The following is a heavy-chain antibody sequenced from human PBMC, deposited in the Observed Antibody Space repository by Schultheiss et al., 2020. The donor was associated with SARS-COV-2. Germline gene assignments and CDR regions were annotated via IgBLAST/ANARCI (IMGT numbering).Heavy chain of an antibody. CDR2: ISYDGSNK. J-gene: IGHJ6*02. V-gene: IGHV3-30*04. CDR1: GFTLRSYA. Sequence: GGSLRLSCAASGFTLRSYAMHWVRQAPGKGLEWVAVISYDGSNKYYADSVKGRFTISRDNSKNTLYLQMNSLRVEDTAVYYCARDSQRHYHYYGMDVWGQGTTVTVSS. CDR3: ARDSQRHYHYYGMDV.